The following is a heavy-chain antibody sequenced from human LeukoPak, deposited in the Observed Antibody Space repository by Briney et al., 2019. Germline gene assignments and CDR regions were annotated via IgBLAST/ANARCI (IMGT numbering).Heavy chain of an antibody. CDR2: IYYSGST. Sequence: PSETESLTCTVSGGSISSYYWSCIRQPPGKGLEWIGYIYYSGSTNYNPSLKSRVTISVDTSKNQFSLKLSSVTAADTAVYYCARHGPTYYYDSSDPGAFDIWGQGTMVTVSS. CDR3: ARHGPTYYYDSSDPGAFDI. V-gene: IGHV4-59*08. D-gene: IGHD3-22*01. CDR1: GGSISSYY. J-gene: IGHJ3*02.